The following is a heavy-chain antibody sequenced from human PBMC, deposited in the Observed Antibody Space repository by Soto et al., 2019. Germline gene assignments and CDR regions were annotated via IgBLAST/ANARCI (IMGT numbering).Heavy chain of an antibody. CDR2: INTDGSST. CDR1: GFSFSNYW. J-gene: IGHJ3*01. D-gene: IGHD3-10*01. CDR3: ASSPGGYYND. V-gene: IGHV3-74*01. Sequence: EVQLVESGGGLVQPGGSLRLSCTDSGFSFSNYWMHWVRQGPGKGLVWVSRINTDGSSTNYADSVKGRFTISRDNAKNTVYLQMSGLRAEDTAVYSCASSPGGYYNDGGQGRMVTVSS.